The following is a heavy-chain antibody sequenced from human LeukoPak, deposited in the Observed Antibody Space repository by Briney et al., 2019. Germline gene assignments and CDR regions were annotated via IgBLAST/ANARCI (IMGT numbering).Heavy chain of an antibody. CDR2: ITWNGGTT. D-gene: IGHD1-26*01. CDR3: AKASWAGVTTTYFAY. V-gene: IGHV3-20*04. CDR1: GFTFNDHD. Sequence: GGSLRLSCAASGFTFNDHDMNWVRQAAGKGLEWVSGITWNGGTTGYADSVRGRFTISRDNSKNTLYLQMNDLRPEDTAMYYCAKASWAGVTTTYFAYWAQGTLVTVSS. J-gene: IGHJ4*02.